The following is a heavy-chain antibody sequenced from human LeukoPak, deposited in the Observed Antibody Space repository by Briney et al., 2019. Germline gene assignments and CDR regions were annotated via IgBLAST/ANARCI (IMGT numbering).Heavy chain of an antibody. CDR1: GGSISSGGHY. CDR2: IYHTGTT. CDR3: ARSPDDAFDI. J-gene: IGHJ3*02. V-gene: IGHV4-31*03. Sequence: SQTLSLTCTVSGGSISSGGHYWTWIRQHPGKGLEWIAYIYHTGTTYYNPSLKSRINISVDTSKNQFSLKLSSVTAADTAVYYCARSPDDAFDIWGQGTMVTVSS.